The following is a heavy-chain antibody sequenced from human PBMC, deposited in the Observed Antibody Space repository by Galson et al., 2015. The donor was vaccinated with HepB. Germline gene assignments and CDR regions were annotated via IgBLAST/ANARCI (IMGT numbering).Heavy chain of an antibody. Sequence: SLRLSCAASGFTFSSYWMHWVRQAPGKGLLWVSRINSDGSSTAYADFVKGRFTISRDNAKNTLFLQMNSLSAEDTAIYYCARDPRPYGDYVVPHYWGQGTLVTVSS. V-gene: IGHV3-74*01. CDR2: INSDGSST. D-gene: IGHD4-17*01. CDR1: GFTFSSYW. J-gene: IGHJ4*02. CDR3: ARDPRPYGDYVVPHY.